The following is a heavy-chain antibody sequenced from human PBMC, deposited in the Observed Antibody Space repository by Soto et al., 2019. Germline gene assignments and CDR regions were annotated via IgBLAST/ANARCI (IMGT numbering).Heavy chain of an antibody. D-gene: IGHD3-10*01. J-gene: IGHJ4*02. CDR1: GRPVSSGGYY. CDR2: IYHIGRP. V-gene: IGHV4-30-4*01. Sequence: QVQLQESGLGLVKPSQTLSLTCTVSGRPVSSGGYYWTWIRQFPGKGLEWIEYIYHIGRPSYNPSLKSRLSMSLDASHNQFSLHLTSVTAADTAIYYSIRDRTMDSTAHGFDYGGQGTLVTVYS. CDR3: IRDRTMDSTAHGFDY.